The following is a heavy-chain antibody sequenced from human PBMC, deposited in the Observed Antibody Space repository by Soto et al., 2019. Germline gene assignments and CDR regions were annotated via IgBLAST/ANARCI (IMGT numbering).Heavy chain of an antibody. J-gene: IGHJ3*02. Sequence: ASVKVSCKASGYTFTGYYMHWVRQAPGQGLEWMGWINPNSGGTNYAQKFQGWVTMTRDTSISTAYMELSRLRSDDTAVYDCARVGLGYCSSTICRNYAFDIWGQGTMVTVSS. CDR1: GYTFTGYY. D-gene: IGHD2-2*01. V-gene: IGHV1-2*04. CDR2: INPNSGGT. CDR3: ARVGLGYCSSTICRNYAFDI.